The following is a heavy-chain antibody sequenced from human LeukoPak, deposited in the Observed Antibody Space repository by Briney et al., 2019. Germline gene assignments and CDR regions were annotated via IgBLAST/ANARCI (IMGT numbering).Heavy chain of an antibody. J-gene: IGHJ4*02. CDR1: GFTFSDYY. CDR2: ISSSGSAI. D-gene: IGHD2-21*02. V-gene: IGHV3-11*01. CDR3: ARGTVVVTAIHVY. Sequence: GGSLRLSCAASGFTFSDYYMSWIRQAPGKGLEWVSYISSSGSAIYYADSVKGRFTISRDNAKNSLYLQMNSLRAEDTAVYYCARGTVVVTAIHVYWGQGTLVTVSS.